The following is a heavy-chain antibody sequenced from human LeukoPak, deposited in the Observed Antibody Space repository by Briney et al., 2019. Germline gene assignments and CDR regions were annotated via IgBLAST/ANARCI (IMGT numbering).Heavy chain of an antibody. V-gene: IGHV1-46*01. Sequence: ASVKVSCKASGYTFTSYYMHWVRQAPGQGLEWMGIINPSGGSTSYAQKFQGRVTMTRDMSTSTVYMELSSLRSEDTAVYYCARGYSPCGGDCYSVWFDPWGQGTLVTVSS. D-gene: IGHD2-21*02. CDR2: INPSGGST. J-gene: IGHJ5*02. CDR1: GYTFTSYY. CDR3: ARGYSPCGGDCYSVWFDP.